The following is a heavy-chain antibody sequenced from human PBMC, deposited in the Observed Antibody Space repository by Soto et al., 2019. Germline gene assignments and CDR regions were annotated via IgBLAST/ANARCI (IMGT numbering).Heavy chain of an antibody. D-gene: IGHD4-17*01. V-gene: IGHV4-59*08. CDR3: VRQGIDYLHGLVDV. J-gene: IGHJ6*02. CDR2: VYYTGDT. CDR1: SGPDRSHN. Sequence: QVQLQQSGPRLVKPSETLSLTCTVSSGPDRSHNWGWIRQPPGRGLEWICYVYYTGDTGYNPSLRGRVTISADTSTNDISLTLNSVTAADTAVYYCVRQGIDYLHGLVDVWGQGTTVSVSS.